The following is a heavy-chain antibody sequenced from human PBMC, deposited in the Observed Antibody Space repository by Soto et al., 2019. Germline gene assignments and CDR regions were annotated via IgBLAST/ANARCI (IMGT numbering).Heavy chain of an antibody. Sequence: EVQLLESGGGLVQPGGSLILSCGASGFSFSAYAMGWVRQAPGKGLEWVSSISGSGSYTYYTDSVKGRFTISRDNSKNTLYLEMNSLIAEDMAVYYCVKEKVRPFDYWGQGTQVTVSS. CDR3: VKEKVRPFDY. V-gene: IGHV3-23*01. J-gene: IGHJ4*02. CDR1: GFSFSAYA. CDR2: ISGSGSYT.